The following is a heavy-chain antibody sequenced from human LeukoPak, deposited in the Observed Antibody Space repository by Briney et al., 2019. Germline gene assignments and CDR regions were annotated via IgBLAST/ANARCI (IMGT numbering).Heavy chain of an antibody. V-gene: IGHV1-8*01. CDR3: ARGPPNWGYDY. CDR2: MSPNSGDT. CDR1: GYTFTSYD. J-gene: IGHJ4*02. Sequence: EASVKVSCKASGYTFTSYDFNWVRQATGQRPEWMGWMSPNSGDTGYAQKFQDRVTMTRNTSISTAYMELSGLRSDDTAVYYCARGPPNWGYDYWGPGTLVTVSS. D-gene: IGHD7-27*01.